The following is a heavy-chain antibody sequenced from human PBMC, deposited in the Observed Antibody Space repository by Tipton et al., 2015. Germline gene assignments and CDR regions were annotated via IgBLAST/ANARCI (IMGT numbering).Heavy chain of an antibody. CDR1: GVFVGSGSYF. J-gene: IGHJ6*02. D-gene: IGHD1-1*01. Sequence: TLSLTCTVSGVFVGSGSYFWTWIRQSPGKGLEWIGYVYNSGSTDYNPSLKSRVTISLDTSKNQFSLKLTSATATDTAVYYCARDVERRYGMDFWGQGTTVTVSS. V-gene: IGHV4-61*01. CDR3: ARDVERRYGMDF. CDR2: VYNSGST.